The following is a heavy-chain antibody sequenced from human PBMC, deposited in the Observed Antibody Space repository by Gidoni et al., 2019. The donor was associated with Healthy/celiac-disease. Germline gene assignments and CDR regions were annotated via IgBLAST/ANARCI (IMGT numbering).Heavy chain of an antibody. J-gene: IGHJ5*02. CDR1: GYTCTSYG. Sequence: QVQRVQSGAEVKKPGASVKVACKAAGYTCTSYGISWVRQAPGQGLEWMGGISAYNGNTNYAQKLQGRVTMTTATSTSTAYMELRSLRSDATAVYYCARVEGGLYSSSSVWFDPWGQGTLVTVSS. CDR3: ARVEGGLYSSSSVWFDP. V-gene: IGHV1-18*01. CDR2: ISAYNGNT. D-gene: IGHD6-6*01.